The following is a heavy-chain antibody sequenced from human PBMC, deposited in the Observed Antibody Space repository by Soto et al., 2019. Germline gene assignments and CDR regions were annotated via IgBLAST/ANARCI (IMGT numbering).Heavy chain of an antibody. CDR2: IYHSGTS. CDR3: ARGRLVPGVNFDY. J-gene: IGHJ4*02. D-gene: IGHD2-8*01. Sequence: PSDTLSLTCAVSGDSSSSGGFSRSWIRQPPGKGLEWIGYIYHSGTSFYNPSLKSRVTISVDGSKNQFSLKVNSVTAADTAVYYCARGRLVPGVNFDYWGLGTLVNVSS. CDR1: GDSSSSGGFS. V-gene: IGHV4-30-2*01.